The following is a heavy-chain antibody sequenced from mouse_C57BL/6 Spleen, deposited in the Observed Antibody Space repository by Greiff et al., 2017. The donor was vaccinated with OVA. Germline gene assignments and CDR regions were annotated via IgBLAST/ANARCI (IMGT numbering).Heavy chain of an antibody. J-gene: IGHJ4*01. V-gene: IGHV1-64*01. CDR2: IHPNSGST. Sequence: VQLQQPGAELVKPGASVKLSCKASGYTFTSYWMHWVKQRPGQGLEWIGMIHPNSGSTNYNEKFKSKATLTVDKSSSTAYMQLSSLTSEDAAVYYCTRGEYYYAMDYWGQGTSVTVSS. CDR1: GYTFTSYW. CDR3: TRGEYYYAMDY.